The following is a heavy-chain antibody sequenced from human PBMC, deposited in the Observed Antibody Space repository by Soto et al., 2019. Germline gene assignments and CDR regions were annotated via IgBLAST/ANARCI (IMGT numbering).Heavy chain of an antibody. CDR3: VTRGGYYDSGAYYD. D-gene: IGHD3-22*01. J-gene: IGHJ4*02. V-gene: IGHV4-4*02. CDR1: GGSITSSYW. CDR2: IFHTGNT. Sequence: VHLQESGPGLVKASGTLSLSCAVSGGSITSSYWWTWVRQPPGKGLEWVGEIFHTGNTKYNPSLKSRINGSVDKSKNNFSLTLTSVTAEDTAVYYCVTRGGYYDSGAYYDWGQGTRVTVSS.